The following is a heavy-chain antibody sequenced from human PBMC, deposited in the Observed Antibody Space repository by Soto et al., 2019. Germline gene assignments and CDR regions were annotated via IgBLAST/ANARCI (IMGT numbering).Heavy chain of an antibody. V-gene: IGHV3-23*01. CDR2: ISGSGGST. CDR1: GFTFSSYA. D-gene: IGHD6-13*01. CDR3: AKRRGVWGIAAALFDY. J-gene: IGHJ4*02. Sequence: PGGSLRLSCAASGFTFSSYAMSWVRQAPGKGLEWVSAISGSGGSTYYADSVKGRFTIFRDNSKNTLYLQMNSLRAEDTAVYYCAKRRGVWGIAAALFDYWGQGTLVTVSS.